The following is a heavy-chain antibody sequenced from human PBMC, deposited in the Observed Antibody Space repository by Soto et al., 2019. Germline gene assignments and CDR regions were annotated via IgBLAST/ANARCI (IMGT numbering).Heavy chain of an antibody. CDR3: ARAPSYTSGWPFDY. CDR2: TYYRSKWYN. Sequence: TLSLTCAISGDSVSSNSAAWNWIRQSPSRGLEWLGRTYYRSKWYNDYAVSVRSRITINPDTSKNQFSLHLDSVTPEDTALYYCARAPSYTSGWPFDYCGQGTLVTVYS. D-gene: IGHD6-19*01. V-gene: IGHV6-1*01. CDR1: GDSVSSNSAA. J-gene: IGHJ4*01.